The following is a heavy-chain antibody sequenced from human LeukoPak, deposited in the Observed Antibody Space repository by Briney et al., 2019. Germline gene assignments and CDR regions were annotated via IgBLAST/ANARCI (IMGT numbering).Heavy chain of an antibody. CDR3: TTDGVGVEGATYDN. CDR1: GFTFSSFA. Sequence: GGSLRLSCAASGFTFSSFAMSWVRQAPGKGLEWVGRIKAKAHGGTIEYAAPVKGRFTISRDDSKNTLYLQMNSLKTEDTAVYYCTTDGVGVEGATYDNWGQGTLVSVSS. J-gene: IGHJ4*02. CDR2: IKAKAHGGTI. D-gene: IGHD1-26*01. V-gene: IGHV3-15*01.